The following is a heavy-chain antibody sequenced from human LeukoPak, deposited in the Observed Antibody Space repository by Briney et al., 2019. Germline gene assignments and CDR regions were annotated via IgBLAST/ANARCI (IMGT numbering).Heavy chain of an antibody. CDR2: IYSAGST. V-gene: IGHV3-53*01. D-gene: IGHD6-13*01. Sequence: PGGSLRLSCAASGFTVSTNYMSWVRQAPGKGLEWVSIIYSAGSTYYADSVKGRFTISRDNSKNTLYLQMNSLRAEDAAVYYCANLRIAAAGTGWGQGTLVTVSS. CDR3: ANLRIAAAGTG. CDR1: GFTVSTNY. J-gene: IGHJ4*02.